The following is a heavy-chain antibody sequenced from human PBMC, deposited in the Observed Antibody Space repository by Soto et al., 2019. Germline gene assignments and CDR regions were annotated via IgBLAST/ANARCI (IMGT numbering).Heavy chain of an antibody. D-gene: IGHD4-17*01. CDR2: VTSNNAYI. CDR1: GYTLSNYG. J-gene: IGHJ5*01. CDR3: AKDQACGDYVFDS. V-gene: IGHV1-18*01. Sequence: ASVKVSCKASGYTLSNYGIAWVRQAPGQGLEWMGWVTSNNAYINYAEPFQGRVTMTTDTSTNTAYMELTSLRPDDTAVYYCAKDQACGDYVFDSWGQGTLVTVSS.